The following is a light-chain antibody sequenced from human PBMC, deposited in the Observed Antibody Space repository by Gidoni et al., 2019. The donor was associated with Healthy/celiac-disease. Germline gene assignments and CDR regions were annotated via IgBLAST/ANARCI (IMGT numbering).Light chain of an antibody. CDR1: QGISSA. J-gene: IGKJ5*01. CDR3: QQFNSYPHEIT. V-gene: IGKV1-13*02. Sequence: AIQLTQSPSSLSASVGDRVTITGRASQGISSALAWYQQKPGKAPKLLIYDASSLESGVPSRFSGSGAGTDFTLTISSLQPEDFATYYCQQFNSYPHEITFGQGTRLEIK. CDR2: DAS.